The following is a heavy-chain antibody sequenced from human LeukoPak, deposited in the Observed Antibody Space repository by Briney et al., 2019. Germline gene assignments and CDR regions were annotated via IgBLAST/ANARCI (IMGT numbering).Heavy chain of an antibody. D-gene: IGHD2-2*01. J-gene: IGHJ4*02. CDR2: ISSSSSYI. V-gene: IGHV3-21*01. Sequence: GGSLRLSCAASGFTFSSYSMIWVRQAPGKGLEWVSSISSSSSYIYYADSVKGRFTISRDNAKNSLYLQMNSLRAEDTAVYYCAINCQLLWDYWGQGTLVTVSS. CDR3: AINCQLLWDY. CDR1: GFTFSSYS.